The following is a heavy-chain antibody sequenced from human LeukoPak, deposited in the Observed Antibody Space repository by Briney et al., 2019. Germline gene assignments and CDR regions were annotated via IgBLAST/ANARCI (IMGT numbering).Heavy chain of an antibody. D-gene: IGHD1-26*01. V-gene: IGHV1-18*01. Sequence: APVKVSFKASGYTFTNYSINRVRQAPGQGPEWMGLISAYNGNTKYAQKLQGRVTMTTDTSTSTAYMELRSLRSDDTAVYYCARGLGGSGSYFLTFDYWGQGTLVTVSS. CDR1: GYTFTNYS. CDR3: ARGLGGSGSYFLTFDY. CDR2: ISAYNGNT. J-gene: IGHJ4*02.